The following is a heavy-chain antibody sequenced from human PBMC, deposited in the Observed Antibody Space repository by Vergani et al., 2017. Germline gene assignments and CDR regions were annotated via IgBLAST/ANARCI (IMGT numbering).Heavy chain of an antibody. Sequence: QVQLVQSGAEVKKPGASVKVSCKASGYTFSTYGISWVRQAPGQGLEWMGWISAYNGNTNYPEKFQGRLTMTTDTSTRTAYMELRSLRSDDTAVYYCARDRMVVGAIYYYYMDVWGKGTTVTVSS. J-gene: IGHJ6*03. D-gene: IGHD1-26*01. CDR3: ARDRMVVGAIYYYYMDV. CDR1: GYTFSTYG. CDR2: ISAYNGNT. V-gene: IGHV1-18*01.